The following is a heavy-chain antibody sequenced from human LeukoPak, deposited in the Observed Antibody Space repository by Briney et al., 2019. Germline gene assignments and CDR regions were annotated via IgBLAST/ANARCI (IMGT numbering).Heavy chain of an antibody. CDR2: ISSSGTVT. D-gene: IGHD4-17*01. Sequence: GGSLRLSCAASGLTFSSYEMNWVRQAPGKGPEWVSYISSSGTVTHSANSVRGRFTVSRDNAKSSLSLQMTSLRAEDTAIYYCVRGSQYGDRFSAWFPPRGQGTLVTVSP. V-gene: IGHV3-48*03. J-gene: IGHJ5*02. CDR3: VRGSQYGDRFSAWFPP. CDR1: GLTFSSYE.